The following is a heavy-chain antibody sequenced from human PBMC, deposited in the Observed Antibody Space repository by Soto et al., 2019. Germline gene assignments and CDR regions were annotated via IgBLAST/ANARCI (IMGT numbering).Heavy chain of an antibody. V-gene: IGHV3-30*18. CDR3: AKTAKKYYDSSGYPTWLDP. CDR1: GFTFSSYG. D-gene: IGHD3-22*01. Sequence: GGSLRLSCAASGFTFSSYGMHWVRQAPGKGLEWVAVISYDGSNKYYADSVKGRFTISRDNSKNTLYLQMNSLRAEDTAVYYCAKTAKKYYDSSGYPTWLDPWGQGTLVPVS. CDR2: ISYDGSNK. J-gene: IGHJ5*02.